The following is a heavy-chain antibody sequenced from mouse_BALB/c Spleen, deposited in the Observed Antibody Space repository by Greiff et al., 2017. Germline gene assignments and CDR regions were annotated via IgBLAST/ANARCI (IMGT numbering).Heavy chain of an antibody. Sequence: EVQLVESGGGLVKPGGSLKLSCAASGFTFSSYAMSWVRQTPEKRLEWVASISSGGSTYYPDSVKGRFTISRDNARNILYLQMSSLRSEDTAMYYCARSLLSYYAMDYWGQGTSVTVSS. CDR3: ARSLLSYYAMDY. CDR2: ISSGGST. J-gene: IGHJ4*01. D-gene: IGHD2-10*01. V-gene: IGHV5-6-5*01. CDR1: GFTFSSYA.